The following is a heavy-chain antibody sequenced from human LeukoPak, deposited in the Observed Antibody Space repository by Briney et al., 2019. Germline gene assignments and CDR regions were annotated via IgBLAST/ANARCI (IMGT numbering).Heavy chain of an antibody. CDR2: INPNSGGT. CDR1: GYTFTSNY. Sequence: ASVKVSCKAFGYTFTSNYMHWVRQAPGQGLEWMGWINPNSGGTNYAQKFQGRVTMTRGTSISTAYMELSRLRSDDTAVYYCARVKGYCSGGSCYFYWFDPWGQGTLVTVSS. D-gene: IGHD2-15*01. J-gene: IGHJ5*02. CDR3: ARVKGYCSGGSCYFYWFDP. V-gene: IGHV1-2*02.